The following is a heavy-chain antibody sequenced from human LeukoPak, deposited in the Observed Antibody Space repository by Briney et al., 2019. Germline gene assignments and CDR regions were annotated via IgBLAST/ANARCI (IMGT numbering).Heavy chain of an antibody. CDR2: ISGSGGST. J-gene: IGHJ5*02. CDR1: GFTFSSYA. D-gene: IGHD3-9*01. CDR3: AKDGAIFLLNWFDP. V-gene: IGHV3-23*01. Sequence: RSGGSLRLSCAASGFTFSSYAMSWVRQAPGKGLEWVSAISGSGGSTYYADSVKGRFTISRDNSKNTLYLQMNSLRAEDTAVYYCAKDGAIFLLNWFDPWGQGTLVTVSS.